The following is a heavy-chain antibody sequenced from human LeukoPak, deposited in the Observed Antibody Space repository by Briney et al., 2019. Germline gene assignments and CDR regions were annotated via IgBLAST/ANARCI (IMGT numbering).Heavy chain of an antibody. V-gene: IGHV3-7*01. J-gene: IGHJ4*02. CDR3: ARDDGGTFDY. Sequence: GGSLRLPCAASGFTSSSYWMSWVRQAPGKGLEWVANIKQDGSEKYYVDSVKGRFTISRDNAKNSLYLQMNSLRAEDTAVYYCARDDGGTFDYWGQGTLVTVSS. D-gene: IGHD3-16*01. CDR1: GFTSSSYW. CDR2: IKQDGSEK.